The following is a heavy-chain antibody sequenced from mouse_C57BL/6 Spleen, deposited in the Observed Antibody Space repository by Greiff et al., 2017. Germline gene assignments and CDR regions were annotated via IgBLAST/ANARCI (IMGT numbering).Heavy chain of an antibody. CDR2: INPGSGGT. CDR1: GYAFTNYL. D-gene: IGHD2-4*01. Sequence: VQLQQSGAELVRPGTSVKVSCKASGYAFTNYLIEWVKQRPGQGLEWIGVINPGSGGTNYNEKFKGKATLTADKSSSTAYMQLSSLTSEDSAVYFCARGRDYDDAMDYWGQGTTLTVSS. V-gene: IGHV1-54*01. CDR3: ARGRDYDDAMDY. J-gene: IGHJ2*01.